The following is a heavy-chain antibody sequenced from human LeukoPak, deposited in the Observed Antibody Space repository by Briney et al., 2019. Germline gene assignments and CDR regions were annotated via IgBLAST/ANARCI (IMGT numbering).Heavy chain of an antibody. CDR1: GGSFSGYY. J-gene: IGHJ5*02. D-gene: IGHD5-18*01. V-gene: IGHV4-34*01. Sequence: SETLSLTCAVYGGSFSGYYWSWIRQPPGKGLEWIGYIYHSGSTYYNPSLKSRVTISVDRSKNQFSLKLSSVTAADTAVYYCARGIQLWLVGSNWFDPWGQGTLVTVSS. CDR3: ARGIQLWLVGSNWFDP. CDR2: IYHSGST.